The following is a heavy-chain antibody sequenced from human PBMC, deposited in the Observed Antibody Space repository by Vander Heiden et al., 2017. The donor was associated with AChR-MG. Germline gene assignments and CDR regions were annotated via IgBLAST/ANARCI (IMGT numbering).Heavy chain of an antibody. D-gene: IGHD6-6*01. CDR2: IKHSGST. Sequence: QVQLQQWGAGLLKHSETLSLTCAVHGGSFCGYYWSWIRQPPGKGLEGMGEIKHSGSTNYNPSLKRRVTISVDTSKNQFSLKLSSVTAADTAVYYCARALKPPAARRSGRTFDYWGQGTLVTVSS. V-gene: IGHV4-34*01. CDR1: GGSFCGYY. J-gene: IGHJ4*02. CDR3: ARALKPPAARRSGRTFDY.